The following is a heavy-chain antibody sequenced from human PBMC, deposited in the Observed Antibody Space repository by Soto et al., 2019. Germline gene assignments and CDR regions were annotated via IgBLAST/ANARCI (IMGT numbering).Heavy chain of an antibody. V-gene: IGHV3-23*04. CDR1: GFIFATTA. J-gene: IGHJ4*02. D-gene: IGHD3-16*01. CDR3: AAVMGSDYDYVWGSLSFDH. Sequence: EVQLEESGGGLVQPGGSLRLSCEASGFIFATTAMGWVRQAPGKGLEWVSTISGSGVRTYYADSVKGRFTISRGNSKNTLFLQMNSLRADDTAVYFCAAVMGSDYDYVWGSLSFDHWGQGALVTVST. CDR2: ISGSGVRT.